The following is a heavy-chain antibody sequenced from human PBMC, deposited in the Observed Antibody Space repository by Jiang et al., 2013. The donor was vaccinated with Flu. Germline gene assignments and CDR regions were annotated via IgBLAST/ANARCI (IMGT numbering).Heavy chain of an antibody. D-gene: IGHD3-10*01. J-gene: IGHJ4*02. Sequence: MGGIIPIFGTANYAQKFQGRVTITADESTSTAYMELSSLRSEDTAVYYCARYTTMVRGVAPLGYFDYWGQGTLVTVSS. CDR3: ARYTTMVRGVAPLGYFDY. V-gene: IGHV1-69*01. CDR2: IIPIFGTA.